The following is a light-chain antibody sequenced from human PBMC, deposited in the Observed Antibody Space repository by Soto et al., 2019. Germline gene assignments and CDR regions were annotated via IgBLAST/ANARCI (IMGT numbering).Light chain of an antibody. Sequence: EIVLTQSPATLSLSPGEGATLSCRASQSVSSTFLAWYQHRPGRPPRLLIYGASTRATGIPARFSGSGSGTEFTLTISSLQSEDFEIYYCQQYNNWPITFGQGTRLEIK. J-gene: IGKJ5*01. CDR2: GAS. CDR1: QSVSST. CDR3: QQYNNWPIT. V-gene: IGKV3-15*01.